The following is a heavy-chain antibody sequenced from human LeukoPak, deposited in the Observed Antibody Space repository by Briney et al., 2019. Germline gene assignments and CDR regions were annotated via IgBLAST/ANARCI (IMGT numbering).Heavy chain of an antibody. V-gene: IGHV1-8*01. J-gene: IGHJ4*02. CDR3: ARRLSPGPTVTTAGYFDY. Sequence: GASVKVSCKASGHTFTSYDINWVRQAPGQGLEWVGWMNPNSGNTGYAQKFQGRVTMTRNTSISTAYMELSSLRSEDTAVYYCARRLSPGPTVTTAGYFDYWGQGTLVTVSS. CDR2: MNPNSGNT. D-gene: IGHD4-17*01. CDR1: GHTFTSYD.